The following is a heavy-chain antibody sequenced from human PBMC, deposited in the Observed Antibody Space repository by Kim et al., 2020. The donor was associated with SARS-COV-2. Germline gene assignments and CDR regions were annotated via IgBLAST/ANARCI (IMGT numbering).Heavy chain of an antibody. J-gene: IGHJ4*02. CDR1: GFTFSSYW. CDR2: IKQDGSEK. Sequence: GGSLRLSCAASGFTFSSYWMSWVRQAPGKGLEWVANIKQDGSEKYYVDSVKGRFTISRDNAKNSLYLQMNSLRAEDTAVYYCARGSSGWFTPALFDYWGQGTLVTVAS. D-gene: IGHD6-19*01. V-gene: IGHV3-7*03. CDR3: ARGSSGWFTPALFDY.